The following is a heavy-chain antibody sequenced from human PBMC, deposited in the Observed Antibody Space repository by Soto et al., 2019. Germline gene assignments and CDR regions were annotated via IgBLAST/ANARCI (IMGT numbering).Heavy chain of an antibody. V-gene: IGHV1-18*01. J-gene: IGHJ4*02. D-gene: IGHD3-16*01. CDR1: GYTLTNFG. Sequence: QVQLVQSGAEVKKPGASVKVSCKASGYTLTNFGISWVRQAPEQGLEWMGWISAYNGNTNYAQKFQGRVTTTTDTSTSTASMAVRSLRFDDTAVYSCARGGTPIEYWGPGTLVTVSS. CDR2: ISAYNGNT. CDR3: ARGGTPIEY.